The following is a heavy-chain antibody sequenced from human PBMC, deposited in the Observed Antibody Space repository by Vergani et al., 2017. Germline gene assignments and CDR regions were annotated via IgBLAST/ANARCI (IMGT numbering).Heavy chain of an antibody. V-gene: IGHV3-13*01. J-gene: IGHJ4*02. Sequence: EVQLVESGGGFVQPGGSLRLSCAASGFTFSSYDMHWVRQATGKRLEWVSAIGTAVDTYYPGSVKGRFTISRENAKNSLYLQMNSLRAGDTAIYYCARAVSTTVADPPGYWGQGTLVTVSS. D-gene: IGHD4-23*01. CDR2: IGTAVDT. CDR3: ARAVSTTVADPPGY. CDR1: GFTFSSYD.